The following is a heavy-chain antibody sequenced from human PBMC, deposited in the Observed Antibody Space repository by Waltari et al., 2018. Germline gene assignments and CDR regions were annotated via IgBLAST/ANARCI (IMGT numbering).Heavy chain of an antibody. D-gene: IGHD1-26*01. CDR1: GFTFSSYS. CDR2: ISSSSSYI. Sequence: EVQLVESGGGLVKPGGSLRLSCAASGFTFSSYSMNWVRQAPGKGLEWVSSISSSSSYIYYADSGKGRFTISRDNAKNSLYLQMNSLRAEDTALYYCARDQGLEARCLYCFDYWGQGTLVTVSS. J-gene: IGHJ4*02. CDR3: ARDQGLEARCLYCFDY. V-gene: IGHV3-21*01.